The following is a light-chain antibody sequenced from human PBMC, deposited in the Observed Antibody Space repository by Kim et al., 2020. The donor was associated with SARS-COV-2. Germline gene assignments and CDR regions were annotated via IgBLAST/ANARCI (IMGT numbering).Light chain of an antibody. Sequence: SYELAQAPSMPVAPGETAIINCGGNNIGRKNVHWYQQKPGQAPVLVIYYDDKRPTGVPERFSGSNSGNTATLTISRVEAGDEADYYCQVWNENPDLRVVFGGGTQLTVL. CDR2: YDD. V-gene: IGLV3-21*04. CDR3: QVWNENPDLRVV. CDR1: NIGRKN. J-gene: IGLJ2*01.